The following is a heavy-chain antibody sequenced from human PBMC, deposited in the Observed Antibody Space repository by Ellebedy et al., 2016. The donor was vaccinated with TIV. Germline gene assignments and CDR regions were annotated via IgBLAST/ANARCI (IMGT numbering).Heavy chain of an antibody. J-gene: IGHJ4*02. CDR2: ITTSTEIT. V-gene: IGHV1-46*01. Sequence: AASVKVSCKASGYAFTSYYIHWARQPPGQGLEWMGIITTSTEITTYARKFQGRVTMTRDMSTSTVSLELSSLRSEDTAVYYCARGGRNFYSSLDYWGQGTLVTVSS. CDR3: ARGGRNFYSSLDY. D-gene: IGHD2-15*01. CDR1: GYAFTSYY.